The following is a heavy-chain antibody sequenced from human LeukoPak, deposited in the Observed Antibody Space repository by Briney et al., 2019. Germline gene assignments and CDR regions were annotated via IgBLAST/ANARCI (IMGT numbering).Heavy chain of an antibody. Sequence: GGSLRLSCAASGFTFSSYAMSWVRQAPGKGLEWVSGLSGSGGSTYYADSVKGRFTISRDNSKTTLYLQMNSLRAEDTALYFCAKELPRGNYGYFDYWGQGTLVTVSS. CDR2: LSGSGGST. CDR3: AKELPRGNYGYFDY. V-gene: IGHV3-23*01. CDR1: GFTFSSYA. J-gene: IGHJ4*02. D-gene: IGHD5-24*01.